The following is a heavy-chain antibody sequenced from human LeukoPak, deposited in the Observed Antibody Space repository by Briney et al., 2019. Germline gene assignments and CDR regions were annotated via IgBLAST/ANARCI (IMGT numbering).Heavy chain of an antibody. CDR3: ARAVASHSDEYDFWSGRCYYYYYMDV. J-gene: IGHJ6*03. V-gene: IGHV3-7*01. Sequence: GGSLRLSCAASGFTFSSYWMSWVRQAPGKGLGWVANIKQDGSKKYYVDSVKGRFTISRDNAKNSLYLQMNSLRAEDTAVYYCARAVASHSDEYDFWSGRCYYYYYMDVWGKGTTVTVSS. D-gene: IGHD3-3*01. CDR2: IKQDGSKK. CDR1: GFTFSSYW.